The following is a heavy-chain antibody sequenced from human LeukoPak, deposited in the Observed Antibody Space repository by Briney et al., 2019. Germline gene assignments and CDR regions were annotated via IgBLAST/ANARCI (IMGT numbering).Heavy chain of an antibody. V-gene: IGHV3-53*01. D-gene: IGHD2-8*01. CDR1: GFTVSSNY. J-gene: IGHJ4*02. CDR2: IYSGGST. CDR3: AVKTSQWRNVY. Sequence: PGGSLRLSCAASGFTVSSNYMSWIRQAPGKGLEWVSVIYSGGSTYYADSVKGRFTISRDNSKNTLFLQMNSLRAEDTAVYFCAVKTSQWRNVYWGQGTLVTVSS.